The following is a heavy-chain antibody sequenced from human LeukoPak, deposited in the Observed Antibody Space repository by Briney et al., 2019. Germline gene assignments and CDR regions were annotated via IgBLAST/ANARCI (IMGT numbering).Heavy chain of an antibody. CDR3: ARVYSSSWSHTLYFDY. Sequence: ASVKVSCKASGYTFTDYYMHWVRQAPGQGLEWMGWVNPNSGGTNYAQEFQGRVTMTRDTSISTAYMELNRLRSDDTAVYYCARVYSSSWSHTLYFDYWGQGTLVTVSS. CDR1: GYTFTDYY. V-gene: IGHV1-2*02. J-gene: IGHJ4*02. CDR2: VNPNSGGT. D-gene: IGHD6-13*01.